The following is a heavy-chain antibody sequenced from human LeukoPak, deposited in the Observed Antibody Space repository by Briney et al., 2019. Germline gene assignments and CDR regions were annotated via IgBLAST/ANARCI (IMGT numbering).Heavy chain of an antibody. CDR3: AADLSGPSDY. CDR2: IVVGSGNT. V-gene: IGHV1-58*01. D-gene: IGHD5/OR15-5a*01. CDR1: GFTFTSSA. J-gene: IGHJ4*02. Sequence: SVKVSCKASGFTFTSSAVQRVRQARGQRLEWIGWIVVGSGNTNYAQKFQERVTITRDMSTSTAYMELSSLRSEDTAVYYCAADLSGPSDYWGQGTLVTVSS.